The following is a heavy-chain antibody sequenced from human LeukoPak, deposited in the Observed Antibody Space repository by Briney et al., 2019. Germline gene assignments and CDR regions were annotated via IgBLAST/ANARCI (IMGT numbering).Heavy chain of an antibody. CDR3: ARSPTYRPNFNY. J-gene: IGHJ4*02. CDR1: GGSFSGYY. Sequence: SETLSLTCAVYGGSFSGYYWSWIRQPPGKGLEWIGEINHSGSTNYNPSLKSRVTISVDTSKNQLSLKLSSVTAADTAVYYCARSPTYRPNFNYWGQGTLVTVSS. CDR2: INHSGST. V-gene: IGHV4-34*01. D-gene: IGHD1-14*01.